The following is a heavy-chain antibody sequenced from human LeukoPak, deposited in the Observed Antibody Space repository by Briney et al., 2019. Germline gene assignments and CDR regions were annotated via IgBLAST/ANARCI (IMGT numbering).Heavy chain of an antibody. CDR3: ARVASSGYYYYYMDV. CDR1: GYSISSVYY. Sequence: SETLSLTCTVSGYSISSVYYWGWIRQPPGKGLEWIGSIYYSGSTYYNPSLKSRVTISVDTSKNQFSLKLSSVTAADTAVYYCARVASSGYYYYYMDVWGKGTTVTVSS. J-gene: IGHJ6*03. CDR2: IYYSGST. D-gene: IGHD6-6*01. V-gene: IGHV4-38-2*02.